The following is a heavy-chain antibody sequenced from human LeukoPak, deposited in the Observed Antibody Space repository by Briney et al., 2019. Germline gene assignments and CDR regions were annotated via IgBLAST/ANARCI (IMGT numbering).Heavy chain of an antibody. Sequence: SETLSLTCTVSGGSISSYYWSWIRQPPGKGVEWIGYIYYSGSTNYNPSLKSRVTISVDTSKNQFSLKLSSVTAADTAVYYCARRPYSRGWYGDFDYWGQGTLVTVSS. D-gene: IGHD6-19*01. J-gene: IGHJ4*02. CDR2: IYYSGST. CDR3: ARRPYSRGWYGDFDY. CDR1: GGSISSYY. V-gene: IGHV4-59*08.